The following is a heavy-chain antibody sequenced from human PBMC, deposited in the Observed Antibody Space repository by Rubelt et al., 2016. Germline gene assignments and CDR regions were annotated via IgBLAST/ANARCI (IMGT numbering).Heavy chain of an antibody. J-gene: IGHJ3*02. CDR1: FGDYA. V-gene: IGHV4-34*01. Sequence: FGDYAMSWFRQAPGKGLEWIGEINHSGSTNYNPSLKSRVTISVDTSKNQFSLKLSSVTAADTAVYYCASVQVVPAAIGDDAFDIWGQGTMVTVSS. D-gene: IGHD2-2*01. CDR2: INHSGST. CDR3: ASVQVVPAAIGDDAFDI.